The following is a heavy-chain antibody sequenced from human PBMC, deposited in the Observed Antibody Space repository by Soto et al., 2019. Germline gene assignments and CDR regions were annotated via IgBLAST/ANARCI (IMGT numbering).Heavy chain of an antibody. V-gene: IGHV3-23*01. CDR3: AKVISTGIHRGYLDY. CDR1: GFTFSNNA. J-gene: IGHJ4*02. D-gene: IGHD3-10*01. Sequence: LRLSCAASGFTFSNNAMSWVRQATGKGLEWVSLIGDSGGMPYYPESVKGRFTISRDTSRNTLYLQMNSLRVEDTAVYYCAKVISTGIHRGYLDYWGQGTLVTVAS. CDR2: IGDSGGMP.